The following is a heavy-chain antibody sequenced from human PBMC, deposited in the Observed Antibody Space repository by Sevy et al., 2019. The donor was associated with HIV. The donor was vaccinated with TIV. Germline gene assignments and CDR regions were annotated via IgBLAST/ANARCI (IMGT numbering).Heavy chain of an antibody. Sequence: GGSLRLSYAASGFNIRVYWMLWVRQAPGKGLEWVANINEDGSTKYYLESVKGRFTISRDNAENSVFLQMNSLRVEDTAVYYCVRALFKADSLWGQGTLVTVSS. CDR3: VRALFKADSL. CDR2: INEDGSTK. CDR1: GFNIRVYW. D-gene: IGHD2-21*01. J-gene: IGHJ4*02. V-gene: IGHV3-7*01.